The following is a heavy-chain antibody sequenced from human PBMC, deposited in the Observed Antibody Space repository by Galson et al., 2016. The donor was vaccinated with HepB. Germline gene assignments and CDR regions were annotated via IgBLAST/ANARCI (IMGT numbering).Heavy chain of an antibody. CDR1: GYTFNGSY. CDR3: ARGWGFRESLLPFERYYGMDV. CDR2: LNPNTGSA. J-gene: IGHJ6*02. V-gene: IGHV1-2*06. Sequence: SVKVSCKASGYTFNGSYMHWVRQSPGQGLEWMGRLNPNTGSATYADSVKGRVTISRDNSKNTLCLQMNSLRPDDTAGYYCARGWGFRESLLPFERYYGMDVWGQGTTVIASS. D-gene: IGHD3-10*01.